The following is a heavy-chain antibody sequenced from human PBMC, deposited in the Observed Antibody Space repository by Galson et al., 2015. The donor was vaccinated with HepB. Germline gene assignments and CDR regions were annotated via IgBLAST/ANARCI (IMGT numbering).Heavy chain of an antibody. J-gene: IGHJ5*02. V-gene: IGHV5-51*01. CDR1: GYSFTNYW. CDR3: ARRGSSDWFVDH. CDR2: IYPGDSYS. D-gene: IGHD6-19*01. Sequence: QSGAEAKKPGESLKISCQGSGYSFTNYWIGWVRQMPGKGLEWMGIIYPGDSYSRYSPSFQGQVTISADKSISTAYLQWSSLKASDTAIYYCARRGSSDWFVDHWGQGTLVTVSS.